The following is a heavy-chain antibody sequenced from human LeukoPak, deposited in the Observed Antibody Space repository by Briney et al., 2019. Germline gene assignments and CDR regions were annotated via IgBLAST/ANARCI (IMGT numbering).Heavy chain of an antibody. CDR1: GYTFTGYY. Sequence: ASVKVSCKASGYTFTGYYMHWVRQAPGQGLEWMGRINPNSGGTNYAQKFQDRVTMTMDTSRSTDYMELRRLRSDDTAVYYCARPRSAGSRDGNWFDPWGQGTLVTVSS. V-gene: IGHV1-2*06. D-gene: IGHD3-10*01. CDR2: INPNSGGT. CDR3: ARPRSAGSRDGNWFDP. J-gene: IGHJ5*02.